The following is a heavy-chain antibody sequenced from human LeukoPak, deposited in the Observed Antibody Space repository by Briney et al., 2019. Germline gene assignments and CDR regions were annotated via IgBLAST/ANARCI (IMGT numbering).Heavy chain of an antibody. CDR3: ARDIVVVPAAPGWFDP. J-gene: IGHJ5*02. CDR1: GGSISSYY. CDR2: IYYSGST. V-gene: IGHV4-59*01. D-gene: IGHD2-2*01. Sequence: SETLSLTCTVSGGSISSYYWSSIRQPPGKGLEWIGYIYYSGSTNYNPSLKSRVTISVDTSKNQFSLKLSSVTAADTAVYYCARDIVVVPAAPGWFDPWGQGTLVTVSS.